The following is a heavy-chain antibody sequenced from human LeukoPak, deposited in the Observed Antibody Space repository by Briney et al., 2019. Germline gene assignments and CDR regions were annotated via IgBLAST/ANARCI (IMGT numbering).Heavy chain of an antibody. CDR2: INPNSGGT. V-gene: IGHV1-2*02. D-gene: IGHD6-19*01. CDR1: GYTFTGYY. CDR3: ARDGYSSGWYMGEAAFDI. J-gene: IGHJ3*02. Sequence: GASVKVSCKASGYTFTGYYMHWVRQAPGQGLEWMGWINPNSGGTNYAQKFQGRVTMTRDTSISTAYMELSSLRSDDTAVYYCARDGYSSGWYMGEAAFDIWGQGTMVTVSS.